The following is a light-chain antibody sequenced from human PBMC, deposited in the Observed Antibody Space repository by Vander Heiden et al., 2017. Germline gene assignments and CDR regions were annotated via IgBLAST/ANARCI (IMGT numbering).Light chain of an antibody. J-gene: IGKJ4*01. CDR3: KQGLQIPFA. CDR1: QILLHSNGHNY. CDR2: LGS. Sequence: IVMTQSPLPMPVPPGEPSSFSCRSGQILLHSNGHNYLDWYWGKAGQSPQLLIYLGSSRASGVPDRFIGSGSGTDFTLTISRVEAEDVGVYYCKQGLQIPFAFGGGAKVEIK. V-gene: IGKV2-28*01.